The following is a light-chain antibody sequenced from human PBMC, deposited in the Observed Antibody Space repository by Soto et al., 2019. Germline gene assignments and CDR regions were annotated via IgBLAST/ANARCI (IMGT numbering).Light chain of an antibody. CDR3: QQSFSAPLT. CDR2: TAS. V-gene: IGKV1-39*01. J-gene: IGKJ4*01. Sequence: DLPMTQSPSSLSASVGDRVTITCRTSQNIKKYLNWYQQKPGKAPRLLIYTASSLQVGFPSRFSGSGSGTDFTLTISSLQPEDFATYYCQQSFSAPLTFGGGTKVEIK. CDR1: QNIKKY.